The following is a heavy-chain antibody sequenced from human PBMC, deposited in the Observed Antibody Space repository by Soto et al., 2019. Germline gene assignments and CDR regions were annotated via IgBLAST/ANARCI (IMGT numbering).Heavy chain of an antibody. D-gene: IGHD2-2*01. J-gene: IGHJ4*02. CDR1: SGSISSSNW. CDR3: ARVGQLLWGEYYFDY. Sequence: QVQLQESGPGLVKPSGTLSLTCAVSSGSISSSNWWSWVHQPPGKGLEWIGEIYHSGSTNYNPSLKSRVTISVDKSKNQFSLKLSSVTAADTAVYYCARVGQLLWGEYYFDYWGQGTLVTVSS. CDR2: IYHSGST. V-gene: IGHV4-4*02.